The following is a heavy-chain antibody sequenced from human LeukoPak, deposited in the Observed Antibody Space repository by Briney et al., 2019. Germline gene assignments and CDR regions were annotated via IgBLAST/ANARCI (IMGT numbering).Heavy chain of an antibody. CDR1: GYTFTSYG. CDR2: ISAYNGNT. D-gene: IGHD3-10*01. V-gene: IGHV1-18*01. Sequence: VASVKVSCKAPGYTFTSYGISWVRQAPGQGLEWMGWISAYNGNTNYAQKLQGRVTMTTDTSTSTAYMELGSLRSDDTAVYYCARSEVLLWFGELGGYWGQGTLVTVSS. J-gene: IGHJ4*02. CDR3: ARSEVLLWFGELGGY.